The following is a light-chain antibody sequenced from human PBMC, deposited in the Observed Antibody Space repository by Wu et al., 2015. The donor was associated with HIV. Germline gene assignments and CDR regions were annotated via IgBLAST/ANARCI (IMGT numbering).Light chain of an antibody. Sequence: EIQMTQSPSSLSASVGDRVTITCRASQSIGSWLAWYQQKPGKAPKLLIYKASSLESGVPSRFSGSGSGTEFTLTISSLQPDDFATYYCQQYNSYSYSFGQGTKLEIK. CDR3: QQYNSYSYS. CDR2: KAS. CDR1: QSIGSW. J-gene: IGKJ2*03. V-gene: IGKV1-5*03.